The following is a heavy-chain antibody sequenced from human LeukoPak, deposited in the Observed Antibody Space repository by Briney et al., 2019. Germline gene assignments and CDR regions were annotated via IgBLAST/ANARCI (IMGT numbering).Heavy chain of an antibody. V-gene: IGHV1-69*04. J-gene: IGHJ4*02. CDR3: ETQYYDSSGYSY. Sequence: SVKVSCKASGGTFSSYAISWVRQAPGQGLEWMGRIIPTLGIANYAQKFQGRVTITADKSTSTAYMELSSLRSEDTAVYYCETQYYDSSGYSYWGQGTLVTVSS. CDR2: IIPTLGIA. D-gene: IGHD3-22*01. CDR1: GGTFSSYA.